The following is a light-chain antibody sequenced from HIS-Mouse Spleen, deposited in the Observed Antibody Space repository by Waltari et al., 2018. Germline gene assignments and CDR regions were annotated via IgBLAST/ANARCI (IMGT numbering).Light chain of an antibody. J-gene: IGLJ2*01. CDR1: SSDVGGYNH. Sequence: QSALTQPASVSGSPGQSITISCPGTSSDVGGYNHVSWYQQHPGKAPKLMIYDVSNRPSGVSNRFSGSKSGNTASLTISGLQAEDEADYYCSSYTSSSTLVVFGGGTKLTVL. V-gene: IGLV2-14*03. CDR3: SSYTSSSTLVV. CDR2: DVS.